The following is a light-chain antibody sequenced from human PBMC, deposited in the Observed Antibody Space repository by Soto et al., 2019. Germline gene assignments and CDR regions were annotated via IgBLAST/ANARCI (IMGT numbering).Light chain of an antibody. CDR2: GSS. CDR1: QSVSGSY. CDR3: QQYGSSAWT. V-gene: IGKV3-20*01. Sequence: EIVLTQSPGTLSLSPGERATLSCRASQSVSGSYLAWYQQKPGLAPRLLIYGSSSRATGIPDRFSGSGSGTDFTLTISRLEPEDFAVYYCQQYGSSAWTFGQGTKVEIK. J-gene: IGKJ1*01.